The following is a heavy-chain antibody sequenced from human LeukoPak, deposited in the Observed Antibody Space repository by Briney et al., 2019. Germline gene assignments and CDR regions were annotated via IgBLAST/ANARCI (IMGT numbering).Heavy chain of an antibody. Sequence: GASVKVSCKASGYTFTGYYMHWVRQAPGQGLEWMGWINPNSGGTNYAQKFQGRVTMTRDTSISTAYMELSRLRSDDTAVYYCARTSHYVDIAATIPYGIYYFDYWGQGTLVTVSP. J-gene: IGHJ4*02. CDR3: ARTSHYVDIAATIPYGIYYFDY. CDR1: GYTFTGYY. D-gene: IGHD5-12*01. V-gene: IGHV1-2*02. CDR2: INPNSGGT.